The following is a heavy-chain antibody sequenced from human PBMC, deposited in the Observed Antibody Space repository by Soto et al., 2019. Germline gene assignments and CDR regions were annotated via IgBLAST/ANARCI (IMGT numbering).Heavy chain of an antibody. Sequence: QPGGSLRLSCAASGFTFSTFSKNWVRQAPGKGLEWLSYIGGSGGSISYADSVKGRFTISRDNGKNTLYLQMSSLRDEDTAVYYCARDLAWAFDSWGQGAMVTVSS. J-gene: IGHJ4*02. CDR3: ARDLAWAFDS. CDR1: GFTFSTFS. D-gene: IGHD1-26*01. V-gene: IGHV3-48*02. CDR2: IGGSGGSI.